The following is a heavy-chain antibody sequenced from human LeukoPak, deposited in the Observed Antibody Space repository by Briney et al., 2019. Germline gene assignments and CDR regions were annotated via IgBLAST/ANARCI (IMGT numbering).Heavy chain of an antibody. CDR3: ARTSYYYDSSGYFDY. J-gene: IGHJ4*02. V-gene: IGHV4-4*02. D-gene: IGHD3-22*01. CDR1: GGSISSSNW. Sequence: SGTLSLTCAVSGGSISSSNWWSWVRRPPGKGLEWIGEIYHSGSTNYNPSLKSRVTISVGKSKNQFSLKLSSVTAADTAVYYCARTSYYYDSSGYFDYWGQGTLVTVSS. CDR2: IYHSGST.